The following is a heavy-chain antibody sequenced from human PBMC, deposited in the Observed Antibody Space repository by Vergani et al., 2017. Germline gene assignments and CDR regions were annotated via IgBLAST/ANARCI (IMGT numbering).Heavy chain of an antibody. CDR3: AREGAGSSGYYSIDAFDI. J-gene: IGHJ3*02. Sequence: QLQLQESGSGLVKPSQTLSLTCTVSGGSISSGSYYWSWIRQPAGKGLEWIGRIYTSGSTNYNPSLKSRVTISIDTSKNQFSLKLSSVTAADTAIYYCAREGAGSSGYYSIDAFDIWGQGTMVTVSS. D-gene: IGHD3-22*01. CDR2: IYTSGST. CDR1: GGSISSGSYY. V-gene: IGHV4-61*02.